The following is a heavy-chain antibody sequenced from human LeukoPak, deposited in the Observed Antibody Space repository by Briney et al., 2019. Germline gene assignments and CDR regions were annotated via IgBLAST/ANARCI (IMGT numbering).Heavy chain of an antibody. CDR1: GLTFSRYW. J-gene: IGHJ6*03. V-gene: IGHV3-7*01. Sequence: GGSLRLSCAASGLTFSRYWMSWVRQAPGKGLEWVANIKQDGSEKYYVDSVKGRFTISRDNAKNSLYLQMSSLRAEDTAVYYCARYYYYYMDVWGKGTTVTVSS. CDR3: ARYYYYYMDV. CDR2: IKQDGSEK.